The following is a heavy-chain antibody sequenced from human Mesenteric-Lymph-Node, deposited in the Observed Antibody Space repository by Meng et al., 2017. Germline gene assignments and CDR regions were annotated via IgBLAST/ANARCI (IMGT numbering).Heavy chain of an antibody. J-gene: IGHJ4*02. CDR2: ISGSGGST. Sequence: GESLKISCAASGFTFSSYAMSWVRQAPGKGLEWVSAISGSGGSTYYADSVKGRFTISRDNSKNTLYLQMNSLRAEDTAVYYCARHPRYCSGGSCYSGGFDYWGQGTLVTVSS. CDR3: ARHPRYCSGGSCYSGGFDY. CDR1: GFTFSSYA. V-gene: IGHV3-23*01. D-gene: IGHD2-15*01.